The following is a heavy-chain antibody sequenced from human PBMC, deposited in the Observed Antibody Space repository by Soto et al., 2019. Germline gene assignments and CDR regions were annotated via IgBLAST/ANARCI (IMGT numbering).Heavy chain of an antibody. CDR3: ARPYGSGSYYIGYFDY. D-gene: IGHD3-10*01. CDR1: GYSFTSYW. V-gene: IGHV5-51*01. CDR2: IYPGDSDT. Sequence: SLKISCKGSGYSFTSYWIGWVRQMPGKGLEWMGIIYPGDSDTRYSPSFQGQVTISADKSISTAYLQWSSLKASDTAMYYCARPYGSGSYYIGYFDYWGQGTLVTVSS. J-gene: IGHJ4*02.